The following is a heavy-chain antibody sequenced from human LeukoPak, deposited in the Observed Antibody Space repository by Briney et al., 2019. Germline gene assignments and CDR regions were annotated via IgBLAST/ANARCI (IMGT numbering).Heavy chain of an antibody. CDR3: ARDRAVLTKSGSDFYYYYMDV. CDR2: INPNSGGT. Sequence: GASVKVSFKASGYTFTGYCMHWVRQAPGQGLEWMGWINPNSGGTNYAQKFQDRVTMTRDTSISTAYMELSRLRSDDTAVYYCARDRAVLTKSGSDFYYYYMDVWGKGATVTVSS. CDR1: GYTFTGYC. J-gene: IGHJ6*03. D-gene: IGHD3-9*01. V-gene: IGHV1-2*02.